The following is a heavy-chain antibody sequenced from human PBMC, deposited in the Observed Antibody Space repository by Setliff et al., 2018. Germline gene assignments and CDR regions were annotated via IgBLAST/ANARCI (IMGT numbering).Heavy chain of an antibody. V-gene: IGHV4-39*01. Sequence: PSETLSLTCTVSGGSISSSSYYWGWIRQPPGKGLEWIGSIYYSGSTYYNPSLKSRVTISVDTSKNQFSLKPSSVTAADTAVYYCARFSGSGWSYFDCWGQGTLVTVSS. CDR3: ARFSGSGWSYFDC. CDR2: IYYSGST. J-gene: IGHJ4*02. D-gene: IGHD6-19*01. CDR1: GGSISSSSYY.